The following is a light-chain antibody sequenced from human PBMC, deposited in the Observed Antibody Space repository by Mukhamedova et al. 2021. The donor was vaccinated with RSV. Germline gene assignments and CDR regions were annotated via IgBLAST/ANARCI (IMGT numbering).Light chain of an antibody. Sequence: VSSSYLAWYQQKPGQAPRLLIYGASSRATGIPDRFSGSGSGTVFTLTISRLDPLVXXLXXCQQXXXXRVTFGQGX. CDR2: GAS. CDR3: QQXXXXRVT. V-gene: IGKV3-20*01. J-gene: IGKJ2*01. CDR1: VSSSY.